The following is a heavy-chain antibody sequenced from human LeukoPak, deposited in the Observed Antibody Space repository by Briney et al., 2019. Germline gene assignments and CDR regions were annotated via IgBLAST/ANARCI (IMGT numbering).Heavy chain of an antibody. V-gene: IGHV3-21*01. CDR3: ARAGDIVVVPAAMADY. CDR2: ISSSSSYI. D-gene: IGHD2-2*01. CDR1: GFTFSSYS. Sequence: GGSLRLSCAASGFTFSSYSMTWVRQAPGKGLEWVSSISSSSSYIYYADSVKGRFTISRDNAKNSLYLQMNSLRAEDTAVYYCARAGDIVVVPAAMADYWGQGTLVTVSS. J-gene: IGHJ4*02.